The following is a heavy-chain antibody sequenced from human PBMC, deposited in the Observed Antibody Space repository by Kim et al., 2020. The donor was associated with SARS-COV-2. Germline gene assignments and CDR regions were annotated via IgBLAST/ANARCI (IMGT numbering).Heavy chain of an antibody. V-gene: IGHV3-23*01. D-gene: IGHD3-10*01. Sequence: TYYTDSVKARFTISRDNSKNTLYLQMNSRRAEDTAVYYCAKMGFGELSFYWGQGALVTVSS. J-gene: IGHJ4*02. CDR3: AKMGFGELSFY. CDR2: T.